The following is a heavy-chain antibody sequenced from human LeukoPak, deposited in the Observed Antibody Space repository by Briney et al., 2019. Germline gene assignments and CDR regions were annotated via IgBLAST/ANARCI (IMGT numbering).Heavy chain of an antibody. CDR1: RFTFSTYG. J-gene: IGHJ4*02. CDR2: IQYDGSNQ. D-gene: IGHD3-22*01. V-gene: IGHV3-30*02. Sequence: GGSLRLSCAASRFTFSTYGMHWVRQAPGKGLEWVAYIQYDGSNQQYADSVKGRFSISRDNAKNSLYLQMNSLRAEDTAVYYCANSRYDSSGYYGIIGYWGQGTLVTVSS. CDR3: ANSRYDSSGYYGIIGY.